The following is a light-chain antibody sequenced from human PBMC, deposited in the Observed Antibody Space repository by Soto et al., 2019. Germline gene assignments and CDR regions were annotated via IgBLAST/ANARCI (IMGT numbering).Light chain of an antibody. J-gene: IGLJ2*01. Sequence: QSALTQPASVSGSPGQSITISCTGTSSEVGGYNYVSWYQQHPGKAPKLRIYDVRNRPSGDSNNVSGSRSGNTASLTISGLQAEDVADYSCSSYTSSSTVVFGGGTKLTVL. CDR2: DVR. V-gene: IGLV2-14*01. CDR3: SSYTSSSTVV. CDR1: SSEVGGYNY.